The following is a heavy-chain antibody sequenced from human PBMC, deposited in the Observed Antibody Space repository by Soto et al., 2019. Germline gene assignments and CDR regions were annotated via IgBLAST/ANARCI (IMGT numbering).Heavy chain of an antibody. J-gene: IGHJ6*01. D-gene: IGHD6-13*01. CDR2: IRSKAYGGTT. CDR3: TRHNIEAQRDIGYMEE. V-gene: IGHV3-49*03. CDR1: GFTFCDYS. Sequence: SLRLSCAASGFTFCDYSMSWFRQAPGKGLEWVGFIRSKAYGGTTEYAASVKGRFTISRDDSKSIAYLQMNSLKTEDTAVYYCTRHNIEAQRDIGYMEEWGQGNTVNVSS.